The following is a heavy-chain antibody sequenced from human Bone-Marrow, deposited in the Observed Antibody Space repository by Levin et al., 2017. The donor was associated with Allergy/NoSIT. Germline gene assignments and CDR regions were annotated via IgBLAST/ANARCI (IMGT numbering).Heavy chain of an antibody. CDR2: ISWNGAGM. CDR3: ATASDGLFDQ. CDR1: GFIFEDYG. Sequence: GGSLRLSCVGSGFIFEDYGMHWVRQGPGKGLEWVSGISWNGAGMGYADSVEGRFTISRDNAKKTLYLEMDSLRSEDTAIYYCATASDGLFDQWGQGTLINVSS. D-gene: IGHD3/OR15-3a*01. J-gene: IGHJ4*02. V-gene: IGHV3-9*01.